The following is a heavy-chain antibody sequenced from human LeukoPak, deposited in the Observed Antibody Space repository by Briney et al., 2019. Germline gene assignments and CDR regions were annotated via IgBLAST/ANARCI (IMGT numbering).Heavy chain of an antibody. Sequence: GGSLRLSCAGSGFTFRYYSMTWVRQAPGKGLECVSTISGSGKDTYYADSVKGRFTISRDSSKNTLYLQMNSLTAQDTAVYYCAKGREAYSGSYTPFDSWGQGTLVTVSS. V-gene: IGHV3-23*01. D-gene: IGHD1-26*01. CDR3: AKGREAYSGSYTPFDS. J-gene: IGHJ4*02. CDR1: GFTFRYYS. CDR2: ISGSGKDT.